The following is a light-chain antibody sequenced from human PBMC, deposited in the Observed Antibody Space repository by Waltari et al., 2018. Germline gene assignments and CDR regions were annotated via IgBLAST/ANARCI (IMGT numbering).Light chain of an antibody. J-gene: IGLJ1*01. V-gene: IGLV1-47*01. CDR3: AAWYDSLSGYV. CDR1: SPTLGGNY. CDR2: MNN. Sequence: QSVLTQQPSASGPPGQRVTIPCSGSSPTLGGNYVQWSPQLPVTAPKLLLYMNNPMPSGVPDRFSGSKSGTSASLAISGLRSEDEADDYCAAWYDSLSGYVFGTGTKVTVL.